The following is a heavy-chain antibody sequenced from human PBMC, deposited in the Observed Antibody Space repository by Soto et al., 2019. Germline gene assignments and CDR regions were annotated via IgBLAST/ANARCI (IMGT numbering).Heavy chain of an antibody. D-gene: IGHD6-13*01. CDR2: ISYDGSNK. CDR1: GFTFSSYA. J-gene: IGHJ4*02. Sequence: GGSLRLSCAASGFTFSSYAMHWIRQAPGKGLEWVAVISYDGSNKYYADSVKGRFTISRDNSKNTLYLQMNSLRAEDTAVYYCAKDLGSSSWYPNFDYWGQGTLVTVSS. CDR3: AKDLGSSSWYPNFDY. V-gene: IGHV3-30*04.